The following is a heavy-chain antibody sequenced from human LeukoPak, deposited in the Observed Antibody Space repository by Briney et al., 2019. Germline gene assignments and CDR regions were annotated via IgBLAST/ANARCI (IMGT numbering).Heavy chain of an antibody. Sequence: GGSLRLSCAASGFTVSSNYMNWVRQAPGKGLEWVSFISTSSSYIYYADSVKGRFTISRDNAKNSLYLQMNSLRAEDTAVYYCARDSTGAVAGTVFDYWGQGTLVTVSS. J-gene: IGHJ4*02. V-gene: IGHV3-21*01. CDR1: GFTVSSNY. CDR3: ARDSTGAVAGTVFDY. CDR2: ISTSSSYI. D-gene: IGHD6-19*01.